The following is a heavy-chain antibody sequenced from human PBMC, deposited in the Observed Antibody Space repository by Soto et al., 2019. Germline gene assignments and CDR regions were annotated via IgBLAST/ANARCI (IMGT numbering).Heavy chain of an antibody. CDR2: INHLGSI. V-gene: IGHV4-34*01. D-gene: IGHD2-21*01. Sequence: SETLSLTCVVSSGSLSDYFWSWIRQPAGMALEWVGEINHLGSINYNPSLKSRVTMSVDTSKNQFSLTLNSVTAADTATYYCARGGISHWAYFYYMDVWDRGTTVTVSS. CDR1: SGSLSDYF. CDR3: ARGGISHWAYFYYMDV. J-gene: IGHJ6*03.